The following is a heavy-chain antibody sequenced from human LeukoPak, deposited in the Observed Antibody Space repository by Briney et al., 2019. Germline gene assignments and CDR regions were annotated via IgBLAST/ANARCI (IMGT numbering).Heavy chain of an antibody. V-gene: IGHV3-23*01. CDR2: ISGSGSNT. Sequence: PGGSLRLSCAASGFPFSSYTMNWVRQAPGKGLEWVSDISGSGSNTYYTDSVKGRFTISRDNSKNTLYLQMNTLRAEGTAVYFCAKTKGQSTGGAFDIWGQGTMVTVSS. CDR3: AKTKGQSTGGAFDI. J-gene: IGHJ3*02. CDR1: GFPFSSYT. D-gene: IGHD7-27*01.